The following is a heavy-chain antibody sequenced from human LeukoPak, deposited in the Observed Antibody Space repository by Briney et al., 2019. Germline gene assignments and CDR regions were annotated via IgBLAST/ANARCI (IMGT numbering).Heavy chain of an antibody. D-gene: IGHD2-21*02. V-gene: IGHV3-23*01. Sequence: GGSLRLSCAAAGFTFRRYIMTWVRQFPGKGLEWVSGISATGDSTYYPDSVKGRFTISRDDSKSTLYLQMNSLRADDAAVYYCAKALSDTYFYFDYWGPGTLVTVSS. CDR3: AKALSDTYFYFDY. CDR2: ISATGDST. J-gene: IGHJ4*02. CDR1: GFTFRRYI.